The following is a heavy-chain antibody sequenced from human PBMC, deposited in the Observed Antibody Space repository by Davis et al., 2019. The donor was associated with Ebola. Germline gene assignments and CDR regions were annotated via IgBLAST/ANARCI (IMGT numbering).Heavy chain of an antibody. CDR3: ARDRYGERYFDY. Sequence: PGGSLRLSCSVSGFTFSSYTMNWVRQAPGKGLEWVAVISSDGTNKYYADSVKGRFTISRDNSKNTLYLQMNSLRAEDTAVYYCARDRYGERYFDYWGQGTLVTVSS. CDR1: GFTFSSYT. J-gene: IGHJ4*02. D-gene: IGHD3-10*01. V-gene: IGHV3-30-3*01. CDR2: ISSDGTNK.